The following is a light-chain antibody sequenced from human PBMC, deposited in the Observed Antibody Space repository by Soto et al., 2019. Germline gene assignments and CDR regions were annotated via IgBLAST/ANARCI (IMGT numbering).Light chain of an antibody. CDR1: QSISSN. J-gene: IGKJ1*01. CDR2: GAS. V-gene: IGKV3-15*01. Sequence: EIVMTQSPATLSVSPGERATLSCRASQSISSNLAWYQQKPGQAPRLLIYGASTRATGIPARFSGSGSGTAFTLTTSSLQSADFAVYYCKQYNNWPGWAFGQGTKVEIK. CDR3: KQYNNWPGWA.